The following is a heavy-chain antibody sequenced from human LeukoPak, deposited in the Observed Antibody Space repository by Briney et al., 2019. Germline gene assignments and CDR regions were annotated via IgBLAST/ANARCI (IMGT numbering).Heavy chain of an antibody. Sequence: GGSLRLSCAASGFTFSGYWMHWVRQAPGKGLEWVANIKQDGSVKYYVDSVKGRFTISRDNAKNSLFLQMNSLRAEDTAVYFCAKVKWKLIGYFDYWGQGTLVTVSS. CDR1: GFTFSGYW. V-gene: IGHV3-7*03. J-gene: IGHJ4*02. CDR2: IKQDGSVK. D-gene: IGHD1-1*01. CDR3: AKVKWKLIGYFDY.